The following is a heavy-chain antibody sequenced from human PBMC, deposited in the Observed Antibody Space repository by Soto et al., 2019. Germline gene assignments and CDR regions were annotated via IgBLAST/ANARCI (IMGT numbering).Heavy chain of an antibody. D-gene: IGHD3-9*01. CDR3: ARGGYYDILTGYYKEGYYFDY. CDR1: GYTFTSYG. CDR2: ISAYNGNT. J-gene: IGHJ4*02. Sequence: ASVKVSCKASGYTFTSYGISWVRQAPGQGLEWMGWISAYNGNTNYAQKLQGRVTMTTDTSTSTAYMELRSLRSDDTAVYYCARGGYYDILTGYYKEGYYFDYWGQGTLVTVSS. V-gene: IGHV1-18*04.